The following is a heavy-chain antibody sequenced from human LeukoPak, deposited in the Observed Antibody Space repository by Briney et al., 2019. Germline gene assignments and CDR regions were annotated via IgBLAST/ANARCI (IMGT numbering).Heavy chain of an antibody. V-gene: IGHV3-30-3*01. D-gene: IGHD5-24*01. CDR2: ISYDGSNK. J-gene: IGHJ4*02. CDR3: ARDHRLGKRWLQPRPQYYFDY. Sequence: GGSLRLSCAASGFTFSSYAMHWVRQAPGKGLEWVAVISYDGSNKYYADSVKGRFTISRDNSKNTLYLQMNSLRAEDTAVYYCARDHRLGKRWLQPRPQYYFDYWGQGTLVTVSS. CDR1: GFTFSSYA.